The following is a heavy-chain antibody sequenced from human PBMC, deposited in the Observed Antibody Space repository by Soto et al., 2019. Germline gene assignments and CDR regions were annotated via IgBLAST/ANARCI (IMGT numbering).Heavy chain of an antibody. D-gene: IGHD3-22*01. CDR2: INPDTDDT. Sequence: ASVKVSCKASGYTFIDYYMHWVRQAPGQGLEWMGWINPDTDDTHYAQKFQGRLIMTRDTSINTVYMELSRLTSDDTAVYYCASVYFDGSDRYVIAFCSQRTTVT. V-gene: IGHV1-2*02. J-gene: IGHJ6*02. CDR3: ASVYFDGSDRYVIAF. CDR1: GYTFIDYY.